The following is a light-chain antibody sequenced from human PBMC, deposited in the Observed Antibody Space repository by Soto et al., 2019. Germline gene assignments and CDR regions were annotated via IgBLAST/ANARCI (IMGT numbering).Light chain of an antibody. CDR1: QSIRSW. CDR2: KAS. CDR3: QQYNSYPLT. V-gene: IGKV1-5*03. J-gene: IGKJ4*01. Sequence: IQMAQPPSTLSASVGDRVTITCRASQSIRSWLAWYQQKPGEAPKLLIYKASSLESGVPSRFSGSGSGTEFTLTISSLQHDDFATYYCQQYNSYPLTVGGGTKVDIK.